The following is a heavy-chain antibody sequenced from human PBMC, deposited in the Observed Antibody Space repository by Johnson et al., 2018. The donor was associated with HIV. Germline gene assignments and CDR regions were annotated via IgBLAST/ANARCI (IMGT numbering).Heavy chain of an antibody. D-gene: IGHD3-9*01. CDR3: ATRKDILTGYDAFDI. Sequence: QVHLVESGGGVVQPGGSLRLSCAASGFTFSSYGMHWVRQAPGKGLEWVAFIRYDGSNKYYADSVKGRFTISRDNSKNTLYLQMNSLRPEDTALYYCATRKDILTGYDAFDIWGQGTMVTVSS. CDR2: IRYDGSNK. CDR1: GFTFSSYG. J-gene: IGHJ3*02. V-gene: IGHV3-30*02.